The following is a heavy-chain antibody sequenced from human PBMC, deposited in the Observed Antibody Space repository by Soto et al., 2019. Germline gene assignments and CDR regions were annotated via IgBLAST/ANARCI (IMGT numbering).Heavy chain of an antibody. V-gene: IGHV4-59*08. CDR3: ARHVLYYYDSSGYLINWFDP. Sequence: PSETLSLTCTVSGGSISSYYWSWIRQPPGKGLEWIGYIYYSGSTNYNPSLKSRVTISVDTSKNQFSLKLSSVTAADTAVYYCARHVLYYYDSSGYLINWFDPWGQGTLVTVSS. J-gene: IGHJ5*02. D-gene: IGHD3-22*01. CDR1: GGSISSYY. CDR2: IYYSGST.